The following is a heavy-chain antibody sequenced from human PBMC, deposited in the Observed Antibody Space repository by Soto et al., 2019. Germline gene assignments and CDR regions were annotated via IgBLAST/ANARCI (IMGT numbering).Heavy chain of an antibody. CDR3: ARGSPRTGAFDI. CDR2: ISYDGSNK. Sequence: GGSLRLSCAASGFTFSSYAIHWVRQAPGKGLEWVAVISYDGSNKYYADSVKGRFTISRDNSKNTLYLQMNSLRAEDTAVYYCARGSPRTGAFDIWGQGTMVTVSS. V-gene: IGHV3-30-3*01. J-gene: IGHJ3*02. CDR1: GFTFSSYA.